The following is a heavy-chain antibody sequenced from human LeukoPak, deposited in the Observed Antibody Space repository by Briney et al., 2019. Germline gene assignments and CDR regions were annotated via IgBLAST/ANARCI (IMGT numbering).Heavy chain of an antibody. CDR1: GFSFSSYG. J-gene: IGHJ4*02. D-gene: IGHD3-16*01. CDR3: ARDRWGLPDY. V-gene: IGHV3-53*01. Sequence: GGSLRLSCAASGFSFSSYGMHWVRQAPGKGLEWVSVIYSGGSTYYADSVKGRFTISRDNSKNTLYLQMNSLRAEDTAVYYCARDRWGLPDYWGQGTLVTVSS. CDR2: IYSGGST.